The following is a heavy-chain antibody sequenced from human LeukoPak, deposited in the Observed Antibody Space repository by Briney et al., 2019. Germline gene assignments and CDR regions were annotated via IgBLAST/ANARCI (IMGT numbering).Heavy chain of an antibody. CDR1: GGSISSSSYY. D-gene: IGHD2-15*01. J-gene: IGHJ3*02. CDR3: ASLGYCSGGSCQGAGAFDI. CDR2: IYYSGST. Sequence: SETLSLTCTVSGGSISSSSYYWGWIRQPPGKGLEWIGSIYYSGSTYYNPSLKSRVTISVDTSKSQFSLKLSSVTAADTAVYYCASLGYCSGGSCQGAGAFDIWGQGTMVTVSS. V-gene: IGHV4-39*07.